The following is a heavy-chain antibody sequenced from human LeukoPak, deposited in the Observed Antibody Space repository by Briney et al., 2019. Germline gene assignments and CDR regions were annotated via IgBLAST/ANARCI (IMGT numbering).Heavy chain of an antibody. V-gene: IGHV4-61*01. CDR2: IYYSGST. D-gene: IGHD1-1*01. CDR3: ARGAQRFLFDY. J-gene: IGHJ4*02. Sequence: SETLSLTCAVSGGSISSSNWWSWIRQPPGKGLEWIGYIYYSGSTNYNPSLKSRVTISVDTSKNQFSLKLSSVTAADTAVYYCARGAQRFLFDYWGQGTLVTVSS. CDR1: GGSISSSNW.